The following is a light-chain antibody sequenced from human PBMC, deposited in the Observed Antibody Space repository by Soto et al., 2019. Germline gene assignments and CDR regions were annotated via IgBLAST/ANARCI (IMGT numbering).Light chain of an antibody. CDR1: TGEVTSGYY. V-gene: IGLV7-43*01. CDR2: GAT. Sequence: QAVVTQEPSLTVSPGGTVTLTCASSTGEVTSGYYPNWIQQKPGQAPRSLIYGATKKHSWTPARFSGSLLGGKAALTLSGVQPEDEAEYYCLLYVSGHVRLFGGGTKLTVL. CDR3: LLYVSGHVRL. J-gene: IGLJ2*01.